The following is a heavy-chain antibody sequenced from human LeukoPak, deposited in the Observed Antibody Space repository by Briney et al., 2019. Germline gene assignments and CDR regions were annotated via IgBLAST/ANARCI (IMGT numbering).Heavy chain of an antibody. CDR2: IYYSGST. V-gene: IGHV4-59*08. CDR1: GGSISSYY. CDR3: ARVLGHYYYYMDV. J-gene: IGHJ6*03. Sequence: PSETLSLTCTASGGSISSYYWSWIRQPPGKGLEWIGYIYYSGSTNYNPSLKSRVTISVDTSKNQFSLKLSSVTAADTAVYYCARVLGHYYYYMDVWGKGTTVTVFS.